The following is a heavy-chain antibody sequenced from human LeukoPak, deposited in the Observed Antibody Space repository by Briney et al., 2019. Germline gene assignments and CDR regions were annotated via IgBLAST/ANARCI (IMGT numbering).Heavy chain of an antibody. Sequence: PSETLSLTCTVSGVSISSSSYYWGWIRQPPGKGLEWIGNMYYSGSTYYNPSLKTRVTISVDTSKNQFSLKLNSVTAADTAVYYCARSVFGGGSYSFDPWGQGTLVTVSS. CDR1: GVSISSSSYY. CDR2: MYYSGST. J-gene: IGHJ5*02. V-gene: IGHV4-39*07. CDR3: ARSVFGGGSYSFDP. D-gene: IGHD1-26*01.